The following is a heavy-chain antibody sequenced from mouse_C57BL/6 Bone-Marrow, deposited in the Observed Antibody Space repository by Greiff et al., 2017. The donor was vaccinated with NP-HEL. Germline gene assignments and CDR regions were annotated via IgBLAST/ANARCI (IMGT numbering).Heavy chain of an antibody. Sequence: VQLQESGAELVRPGTSVKVSCKASGYAFTNYLIEWVKQRPGQGLEWTGVINPGSGGTNYNEKFKGKATLTADKSSSTAYMQLSSLTSEDSAVYFCARSADSNYDFDYWGQGTTLTVSS. J-gene: IGHJ2*01. CDR3: ARSADSNYDFDY. V-gene: IGHV1-54*01. CDR2: INPGSGGT. CDR1: GYAFTNYL. D-gene: IGHD2-5*01.